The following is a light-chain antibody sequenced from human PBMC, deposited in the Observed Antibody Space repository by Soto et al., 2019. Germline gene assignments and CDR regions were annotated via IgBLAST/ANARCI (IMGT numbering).Light chain of an antibody. V-gene: IGKV3-20*01. CDR2: GTI. J-gene: IGKJ1*01. Sequence: EIVLTQSPGTLSLSPGERATLSCRASQSITASYLAWYQQKPGQAPRLLIYGTITRATGIPDRFSGSGSGTDFTLTISRLEPEDSSVYDCQQYGSSARTCGPVTKVEIK. CDR1: QSITASY. CDR3: QQYGSSART.